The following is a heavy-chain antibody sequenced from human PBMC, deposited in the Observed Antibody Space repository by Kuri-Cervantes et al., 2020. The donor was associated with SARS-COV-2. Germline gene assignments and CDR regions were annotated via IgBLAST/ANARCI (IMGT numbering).Heavy chain of an antibody. Sequence: GESLKISCAASGFNFSRTDMHWVRQAPGKGLEWVAVISHDGKNKKCIASGKGRFTISRDNSQNTLYLHMKSLRDEDTAIYYCAKDRAGVHDFWGQGTLVTVSS. D-gene: IGHD2-21*01. J-gene: IGHJ4*02. CDR1: GFNFSRTD. V-gene: IGHV3-30*18. CDR2: ISHDGKNK. CDR3: AKDRAGVHDF.